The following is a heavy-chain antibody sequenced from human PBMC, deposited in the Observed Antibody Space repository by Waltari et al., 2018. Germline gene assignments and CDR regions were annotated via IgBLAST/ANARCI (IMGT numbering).Heavy chain of an antibody. V-gene: IGHV3-23*01. J-gene: IGHJ4*02. CDR1: GFTFSSYA. CDR3: AKKYDYVWGSSTYYFDY. Sequence: EVQLLESGGGLVQPGGSLRLSCAASGFTFSSYAMSWVRQAPGQGLEWVSAISGSGGSTYYADSVKGRFTISRDNSKNTLYLQMNSLRAEDTAVYYCAKKYDYVWGSSTYYFDYWGQGTLVTVSS. D-gene: IGHD3-16*01. CDR2: ISGSGGST.